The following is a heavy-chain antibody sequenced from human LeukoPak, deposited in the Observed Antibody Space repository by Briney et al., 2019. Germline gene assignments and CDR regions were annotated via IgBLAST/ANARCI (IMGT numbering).Heavy chain of an antibody. Sequence: PSQTLSLTCAVSGGSISSGGYSWSWIRQPPGKSLEWIGYIYHSGSTYYNPSLKSRVTISVDRSKNQFSLKLSSVTAADTAVYYCARALPDAFDIWGQGTMVTVSS. CDR3: ARALPDAFDI. J-gene: IGHJ3*02. V-gene: IGHV4-30-2*01. D-gene: IGHD2-15*01. CDR2: IYHSGST. CDR1: GGSISSGGYS.